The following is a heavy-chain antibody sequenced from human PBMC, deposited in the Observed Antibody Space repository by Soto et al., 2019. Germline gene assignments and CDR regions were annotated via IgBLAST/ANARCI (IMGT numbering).Heavy chain of an antibody. V-gene: IGHV4-31*01. J-gene: IGHJ4*02. CDR3: ASPSMLRGVIAFDQ. D-gene: IGHD3-10*01. CDR1: GVSISSAGYY. CDR2: TFYSAST. Sequence: QVRLQESGPGLVRPSETLSLTCTASGVSISSAGYYWSWIRHHPGKGLEWIGTTFYSASTYYNPSLKSATSISVDTSKNQFSLNLSSVTAADTAVYDCASPSMLRGVIAFDQWGPGIQVTVSS.